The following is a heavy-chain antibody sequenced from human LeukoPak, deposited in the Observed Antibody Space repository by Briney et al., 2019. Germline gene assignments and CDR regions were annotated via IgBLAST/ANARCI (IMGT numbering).Heavy chain of an antibody. CDR1: VYRFTIYL. J-gene: IGHJ4*02. CDR3: ARRYYYDSSSFFDY. D-gene: IGHD3-22*01. Sequence: EPLKISWKASVYRFTIYLIGGVRQMSGKGMELIWIIYPGDSDTRYSPSFQGQVTISADKSISTAYLQWSSLKASDTAMYYCARRYYYDSSSFFDYWGQGTLVTVSS. CDR2: IYPGDSDT. V-gene: IGHV5-51*01.